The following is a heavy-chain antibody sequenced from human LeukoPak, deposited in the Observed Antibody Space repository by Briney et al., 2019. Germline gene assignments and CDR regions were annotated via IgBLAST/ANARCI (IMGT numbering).Heavy chain of an antibody. CDR1: GFSFDEYT. V-gene: IGHV3-43*01. D-gene: IGHD3-22*01. J-gene: IGHJ1*01. CDR3: PKDLESSGYRFYSRH. Sequence: GGSLRLSCAASGFSFDEYTLHWVRQAPGKGLEWVSLISWDGGSRDYADSVKGRFTISRDNSKNSLYLQMNSLRTEDSALYYGPKDLESSGYRFYSRHWGQGTLVTVSS. CDR2: ISWDGGSR.